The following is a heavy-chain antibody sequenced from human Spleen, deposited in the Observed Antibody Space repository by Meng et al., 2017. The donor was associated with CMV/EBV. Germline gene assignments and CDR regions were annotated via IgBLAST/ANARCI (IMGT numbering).Heavy chain of an antibody. CDR1: GGSISSGGYY. Sequence: SGGSISSGGYYWSWNRQHPGEGLEWIGYIYYSGSTYYNPSLKSRVTISVDTSKNQFSLKLSSVTAADTAVYYCARDPSTSVGAFDIWGQGTMVTVSS. V-gene: IGHV4-31*02. D-gene: IGHD2-2*01. CDR3: ARDPSTSVGAFDI. J-gene: IGHJ3*02. CDR2: IYYSGST.